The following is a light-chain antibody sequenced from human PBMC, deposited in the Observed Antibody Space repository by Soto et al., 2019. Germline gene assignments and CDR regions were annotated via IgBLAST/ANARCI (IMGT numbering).Light chain of an antibody. Sequence: EIALTQSPGTLSLSPGERATLSCRASQSFNSIYLAWYQQKPGQAPRLLIYGASSRATGIPARFSGSGSGTDFTLTISNLEPEDFAVYYCQQYNNWPPTFGQGTKVDIK. CDR3: QQYNNWPPT. J-gene: IGKJ1*01. V-gene: IGKV3-20*01. CDR1: QSFNSIY. CDR2: GAS.